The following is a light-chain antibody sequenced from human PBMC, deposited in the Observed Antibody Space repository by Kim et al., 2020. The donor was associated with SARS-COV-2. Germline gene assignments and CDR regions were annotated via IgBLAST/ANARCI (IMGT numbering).Light chain of an antibody. CDR3: NARDSSGNHVV. CDR2: GKN. V-gene: IGLV3-19*01. Sequence: AWGHTGRITCQGDSVRSDYASWYQQKPGHAPVLVIYGKNNRPSGIPDRFSGSSSGNTASLTITGPHAEDEADYYGNARDSSGNHVVFGGGTKLTVL. J-gene: IGLJ2*01. CDR1: SVRSDY.